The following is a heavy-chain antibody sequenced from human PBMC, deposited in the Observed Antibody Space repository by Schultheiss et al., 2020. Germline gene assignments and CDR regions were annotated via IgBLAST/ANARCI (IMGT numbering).Heavy chain of an antibody. CDR2: IYYSGST. J-gene: IGHJ6*03. CDR1: GGSISSSNW. V-gene: IGHV4-4*02. Sequence: SETLSLTCAVSGGSISSSNWWSWVCQPPGKGLEWIGYIYYSGSTNYNPSLKSRVTISVDTSKNQFSLKLSSVTAADTAVYYCARGCYGGYYYYYYMDVWGKGTTVTVSS. CDR3: ARGCYGGYYYYYYMDV. D-gene: IGHD3-16*01.